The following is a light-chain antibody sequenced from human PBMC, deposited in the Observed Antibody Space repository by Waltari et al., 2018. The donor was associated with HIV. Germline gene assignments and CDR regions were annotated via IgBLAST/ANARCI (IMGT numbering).Light chain of an antibody. CDR1: NIGSQR. CDR3: QVWDSNSGQGV. Sequence: SYVLTQSPSVSLAPRRTARITCGGNNIGSQRVHWYQQEPGQAPVLVIYDDDDRPAWIPERLSGSTSGNRAILTISGVEVGDEADYYCQVWDSNSGQGVFGGGTRLTVL. CDR2: DDD. J-gene: IGLJ3*02. V-gene: IGLV3-21*01.